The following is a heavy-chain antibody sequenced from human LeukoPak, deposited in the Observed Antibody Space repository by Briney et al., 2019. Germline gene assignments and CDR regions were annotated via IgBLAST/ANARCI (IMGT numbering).Heavy chain of an antibody. V-gene: IGHV3-53*01. CDR2: IYSGGST. Sequence: PGRSLRLSCAASGFTVSSNYLNWVRQAPGKGLEWVSVIYSGGSTYYADSVKGRFTISRDNSRNTLYLQMNSLRAEDTAVYYCARKGPEFYGYGLDVWGQGTTVTVSS. J-gene: IGHJ6*02. CDR1: GFTVSSNY. D-gene: IGHD1-14*01. CDR3: ARKGPEFYGYGLDV.